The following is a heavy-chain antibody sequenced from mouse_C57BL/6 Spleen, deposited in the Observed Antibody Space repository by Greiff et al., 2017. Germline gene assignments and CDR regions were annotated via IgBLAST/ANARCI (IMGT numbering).Heavy chain of an antibody. Sequence: VQLQQSGAELVRPGASVTLSCKASGYTFTDYEMHWVKQTPVHGLEWIGAIDPETGGTTYNQKFKAKATLTVDKSSSTAYMQLKSLTSEDSAVYYCASGYGNYFDYWGQGTTLTVSS. D-gene: IGHD2-1*01. V-gene: IGHV1-15*01. J-gene: IGHJ2*01. CDR2: IDPETGGT. CDR1: GYTFTDYE. CDR3: ASGYGNYFDY.